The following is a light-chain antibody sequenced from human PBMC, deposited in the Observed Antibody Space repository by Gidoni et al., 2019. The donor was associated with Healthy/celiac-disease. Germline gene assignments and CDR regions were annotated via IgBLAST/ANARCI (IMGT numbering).Light chain of an antibody. CDR2: DAS. CDR1: QDISNY. J-gene: IGKJ3*01. V-gene: IGKV1-33*01. CDR3: QQYDNLEVT. Sequence: DIQMTQSPSPLSASVGDRVTITCQASQDISNYLNWYQQKPGKAPKLLIYDASNLETGVPSRFSGSGSGTDFTFTISSLQPEDIATYYCQQYDNLEVTFGPGTKVDIK.